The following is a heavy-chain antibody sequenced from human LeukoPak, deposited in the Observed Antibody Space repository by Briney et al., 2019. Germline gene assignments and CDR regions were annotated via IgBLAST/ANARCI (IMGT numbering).Heavy chain of an antibody. D-gene: IGHD3-22*01. Sequence: SEALSLTCTVSGGSISSYYWSWIRQPAGKGLEWIGRIYTSGSTNYNPSLKSRVTMSVDTSKNQFSLKLSSVTAADTAVYYCAREEPRGYYDSSGYYSWGQGTLVTVSS. CDR3: AREEPRGYYDSSGYYS. V-gene: IGHV4-4*07. J-gene: IGHJ4*02. CDR1: GGSISSYY. CDR2: IYTSGST.